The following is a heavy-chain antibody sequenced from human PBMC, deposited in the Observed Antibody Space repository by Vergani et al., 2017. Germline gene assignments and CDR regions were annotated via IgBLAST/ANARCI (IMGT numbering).Heavy chain of an antibody. Sequence: QVQLQESGPGLVKPSETLSLTCTVSGGSISSYYWSWIRQPPRKGLEWIGYIYYSGSTNYNPSLKSRVTISVDTSKNQFSLKLSSVTAADTAVYYCARGGEYYDSSGLYGMDVWGQGTTVTVSS. J-gene: IGHJ6*02. D-gene: IGHD3-22*01. CDR3: ARGGEYYDSSGLYGMDV. CDR1: GGSISSYY. V-gene: IGHV4-59*01. CDR2: IYYSGST.